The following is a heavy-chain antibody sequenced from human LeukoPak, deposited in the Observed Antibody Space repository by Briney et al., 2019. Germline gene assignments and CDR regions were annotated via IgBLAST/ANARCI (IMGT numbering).Heavy chain of an antibody. D-gene: IGHD3-9*01. V-gene: IGHV3-23*01. Sequence: GGTLRLSCAASGFTFSRYGMSWVRQAPGKGLEWVSEISGSGGSTNYADSVKGRFTISKDNSKNTLYLQMNSLKTEDTALYYCAKDRRRDDVLTGSFSDWGQGTLVTVSS. CDR1: GFTFSRYG. CDR2: ISGSGGST. J-gene: IGHJ4*02. CDR3: AKDRRRDDVLTGSFSD.